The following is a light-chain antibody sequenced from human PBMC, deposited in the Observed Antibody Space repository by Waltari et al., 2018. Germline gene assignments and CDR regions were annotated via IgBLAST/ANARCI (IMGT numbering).Light chain of an antibody. CDR3: GQGTHFPLT. V-gene: IGKV2-30*02. J-gene: IGKJ4*01. CDR2: EVS. Sequence: DVVMTQSLLSLPITPGQPASISCRSSQSLLHSSGKTYLSWYHQKPGQPPRRLIYEVSKQDSGVPDRFSGSGAGTDFTLKISRVEAEDVGIYYCGQGTHFPLTFGGGTKVEIK. CDR1: QSLLHSSGKTY.